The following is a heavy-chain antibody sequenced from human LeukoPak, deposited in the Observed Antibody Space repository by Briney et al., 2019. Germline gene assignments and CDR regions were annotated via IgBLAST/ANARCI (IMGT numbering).Heavy chain of an antibody. Sequence: GGSLRLSCAASGFTFSSYGMSWVRQAPGKGLEWVSAISGSGGSTYYADSVKGRFTISRDNAKNSLYLQMNSLRAEDTAVYYCAREDYDSSGYDYWGQGTLVTVSS. CDR1: GFTFSSYG. V-gene: IGHV3-23*01. J-gene: IGHJ4*02. CDR2: ISGSGGST. CDR3: AREDYDSSGYDY. D-gene: IGHD3-22*01.